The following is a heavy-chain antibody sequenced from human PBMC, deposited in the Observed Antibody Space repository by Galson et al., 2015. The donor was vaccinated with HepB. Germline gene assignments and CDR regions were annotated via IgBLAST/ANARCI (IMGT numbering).Heavy chain of an antibody. Sequence: SLRLSCAASGFTFGSYWMSWVRQAPGKGLEWVANIKQDGSEKYYVDSVKGRFTISRDNAKNSLYLQMNSLRAEDTAVYYCARDLPGIAVAGLEWGQGTLVTVSS. CDR1: GFTFGSYW. V-gene: IGHV3-7*03. CDR3: ARDLPGIAVAGLE. J-gene: IGHJ4*02. CDR2: IKQDGSEK. D-gene: IGHD6-19*01.